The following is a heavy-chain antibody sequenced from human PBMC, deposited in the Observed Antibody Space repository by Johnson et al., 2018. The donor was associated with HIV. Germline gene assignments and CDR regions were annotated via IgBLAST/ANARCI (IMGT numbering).Heavy chain of an antibody. D-gene: IGHD3-22*01. CDR2: ISSSGSTI. J-gene: IGHJ3*02. CDR1: GFTFSSYG. Sequence: VQLVESGGGVVQPGRSLRLSCAASGFTFSSYGMHWVRQAPGKGLEWVSYISSSGSTIYYADSVKGRFTISRDNAKNSLYLQMNSLSAEDTAVYYCAEEYYYDSSGFPDAFDIWGQGTMVTVSS. CDR3: AEEYYYDSSGFPDAFDI. V-gene: IGHV3-48*04.